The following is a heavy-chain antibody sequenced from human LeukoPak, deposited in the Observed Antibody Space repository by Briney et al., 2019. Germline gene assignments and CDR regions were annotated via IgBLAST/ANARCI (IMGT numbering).Heavy chain of an antibody. CDR3: AKGPDTAMVNNWFDP. D-gene: IGHD5-18*01. V-gene: IGHV3-9*01. J-gene: IGHJ5*02. Sequence: GGSLRLPCAASGFTFDDYAMHWVRQAPGKGLEWVSGISWNSGSIGYADSVKGRFTISRDNAKNSLYLQMNSLRAEDTALYYCAKGPDTAMVNNWFDPWGQGTLVTVSS. CDR2: ISWNSGSI. CDR1: GFTFDDYA.